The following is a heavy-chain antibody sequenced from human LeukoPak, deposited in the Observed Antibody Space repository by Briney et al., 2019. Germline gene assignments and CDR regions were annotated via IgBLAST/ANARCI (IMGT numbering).Heavy chain of an antibody. CDR1: GFTFSSYG. D-gene: IGHD6-19*01. Sequence: GGSLRPSCAASGFTFSSYGMHWVRQAPGKGLEWVAVISYDGSNKYYADSVKGRSTISRDNSKNTLYLQMNSLRAEDTAVYYCAKDHSSGWYYFDYWGQGTLVTVSS. CDR3: AKDHSSGWYYFDY. CDR2: ISYDGSNK. J-gene: IGHJ4*02. V-gene: IGHV3-30*18.